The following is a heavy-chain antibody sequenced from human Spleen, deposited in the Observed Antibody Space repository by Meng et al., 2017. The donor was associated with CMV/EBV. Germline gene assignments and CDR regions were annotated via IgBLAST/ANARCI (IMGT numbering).Heavy chain of an antibody. J-gene: IGHJ5*02. D-gene: IGHD5-12*01. CDR3: ASGGYGGYGEGFDP. CDR1: GYTFSDDF. V-gene: IGHV1-2*02. CDR2: INPNTGDT. Sequence: KASGYTFSDDFMGWVRQAPGQGLEWMGWINPNTGDTNYALKFQGRVTMTRDTSISTAYMELSRLRSDDTAVYYCASGGYGGYGEGFDPWGQGTLVTVSS.